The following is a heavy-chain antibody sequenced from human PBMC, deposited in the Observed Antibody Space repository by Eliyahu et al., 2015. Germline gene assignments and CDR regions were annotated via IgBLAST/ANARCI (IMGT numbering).Heavy chain of an antibody. Sequence: QLQLQESGPGLVKPSETLSLTCTVSGGSISSSSYHWAWIRQPPGKGLEWIGSIYYSGTTYHNPSLKSRITISVDTSRNQFSLKLSFVTAADTAVYYCARHSGILEGLFISPLDYWGQGNLVTVSS. CDR2: IYYSGTT. D-gene: IGHD3-3*01. J-gene: IGHJ4*02. V-gene: IGHV4-39*01. CDR3: ARHSGILEGLFISPLDY. CDR1: GGSISSSSYH.